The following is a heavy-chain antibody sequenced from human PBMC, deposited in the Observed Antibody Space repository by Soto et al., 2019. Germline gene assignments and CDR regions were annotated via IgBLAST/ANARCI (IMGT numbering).Heavy chain of an antibody. V-gene: IGHV1-69*12. J-gene: IGHJ6*02. CDR1: GGTFSTSA. D-gene: IGHD1-20*01. Sequence: QVQVVQSGAEVKKPGSSVKVSCKTSGGTFSTSAISWVRQAPGQGLEWMGGIMPIFRTADYAEKFQGRVISTADDSTTTAYLELSSLSSEDTDVYDWARYKDRAQVGGNYYYIMDVWGQGTTVTVTS. CDR3: ARYKDRAQVGGNYYYIMDV. CDR2: IMPIFRTA.